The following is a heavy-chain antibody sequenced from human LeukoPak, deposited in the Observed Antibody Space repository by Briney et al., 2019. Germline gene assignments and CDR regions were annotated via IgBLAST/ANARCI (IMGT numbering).Heavy chain of an antibody. CDR2: ISSSSIYI. CDR3: ARDEAAARNYYYGMDV. J-gene: IGHJ6*02. Sequence: GGSLRLSCAASGFTFSSYSMNWVRQAPGKGLEWVSSISSSSIYIYYADSVKGRFTISRDNAKNSLYLQMNSLRAEDTAVYYCARDEAAARNYYYGMDVWGQGTTVTVSS. D-gene: IGHD6-13*01. CDR1: GFTFSSYS. V-gene: IGHV3-21*01.